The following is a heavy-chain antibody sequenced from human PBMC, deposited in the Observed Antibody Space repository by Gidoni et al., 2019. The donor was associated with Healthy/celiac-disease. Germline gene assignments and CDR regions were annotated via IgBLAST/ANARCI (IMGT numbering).Heavy chain of an antibody. D-gene: IGHD3-22*01. V-gene: IGHV3-23*01. CDR3: AKDPVTMIVVVIGVFYY. CDR1: GVTFSSSA. CDR2: ISGSGGST. Sequence: EVQLLESGGGLVQPGGSLRLSCAASGVTFSSSAMRWGRQAPGKGLEWVSAISGSGGSTYYADSVKCRFTISRDNSKNTLYLQMNSLRAEDTAVYYCAKDPVTMIVVVIGVFYYWGQGTLVTVSS. J-gene: IGHJ4*02.